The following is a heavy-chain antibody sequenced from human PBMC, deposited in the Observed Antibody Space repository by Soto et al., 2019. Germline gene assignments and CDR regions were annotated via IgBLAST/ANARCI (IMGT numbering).Heavy chain of an antibody. CDR1: GGPISNYY. Sequence: SETLSLTCTVSGGPISNYYWSWIRQPPGKGLEWIGYINHSGSTNYNPSLKRRVTMSVDTSKNQFSLKLSSVTAADTAVYYCARAGETYYDFWSGFSPIDYWGPGTLVTVSS. J-gene: IGHJ4*02. D-gene: IGHD3-3*01. CDR2: INHSGST. CDR3: ARAGETYYDFWSGFSPIDY. V-gene: IGHV4-59*01.